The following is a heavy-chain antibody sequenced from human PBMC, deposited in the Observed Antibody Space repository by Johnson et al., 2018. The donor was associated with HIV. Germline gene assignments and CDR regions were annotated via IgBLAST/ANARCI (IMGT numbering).Heavy chain of an antibody. CDR1: GFSVTDSY. J-gene: IGHJ3*01. CDR3: ARDGESQQLPLGDALDV. V-gene: IGHV3-66*01. D-gene: IGHD6-13*01. Sequence: VPLVDPGGGLVQPGGSLRLSCVASGFSVTDSYMNWVRQAPGPGLDWVPVLYSGGTTYYADSVRARFTLSRDTSKNTLYLQMSSLKVEDTALYYCARDGESQQLPLGDALDVWGRGTMVIVSS. CDR2: LYSGGTT.